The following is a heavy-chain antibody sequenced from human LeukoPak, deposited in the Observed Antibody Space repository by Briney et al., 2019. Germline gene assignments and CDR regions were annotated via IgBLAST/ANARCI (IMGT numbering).Heavy chain of an antibody. CDR1: GFTIANHG. Sequence: GTSLRLSCAVSGFTIANHGMHWVRQAPGKGLEWVAMISHDGAAVYYGDSVKGRLTVSRDNSSNTLYLQMNSLRVEDTAAYYCAKDWGSSGWYNWFDPWGQGTLVTVSS. CDR2: ISHDGAAV. J-gene: IGHJ5*02. V-gene: IGHV3-30*18. D-gene: IGHD6-19*01. CDR3: AKDWGSSGWYNWFDP.